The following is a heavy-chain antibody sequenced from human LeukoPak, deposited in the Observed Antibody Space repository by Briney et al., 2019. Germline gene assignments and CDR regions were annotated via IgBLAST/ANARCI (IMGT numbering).Heavy chain of an antibody. CDR3: AKFQQTGYSSSWTPSYFDY. CDR1: GFTFSNNG. V-gene: IGHV3-30*18. D-gene: IGHD6-13*01. Sequence: GGTLRLSCAASGFTFSNNGMNWVRQAPGKGLEWVTLISYDGSTKYYSDSVKGRFTLSRDNSKNTLYLQMNSLRAEDTAVYYCAKFQQTGYSSSWTPSYFDYWGQGTLVTVSS. J-gene: IGHJ4*02. CDR2: ISYDGSTK.